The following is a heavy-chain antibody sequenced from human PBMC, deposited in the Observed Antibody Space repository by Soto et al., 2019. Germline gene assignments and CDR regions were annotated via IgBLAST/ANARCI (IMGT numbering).Heavy chain of an antibody. D-gene: IGHD1-26*01. CDR1: GFTFSSYG. Sequence: QVQLVESGGGVVQPGRSLRLSCAASGFTFSSYGMHWVRQAPGKGLEWVAVIWYDGSNKYYADSVKGRFTISRDNSKNTLYLQMNSLRAEDTAVYYCARGGDGYYPSEIDGPFDYWGQGTLFTVSS. V-gene: IGHV3-33*01. J-gene: IGHJ4*02. CDR3: ARGGDGYYPSEIDGPFDY. CDR2: IWYDGSNK.